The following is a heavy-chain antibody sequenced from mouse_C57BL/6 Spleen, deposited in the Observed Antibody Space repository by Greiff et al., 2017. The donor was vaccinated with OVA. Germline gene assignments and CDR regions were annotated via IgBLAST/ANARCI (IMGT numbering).Heavy chain of an antibody. D-gene: IGHD1-1*01. CDR2: IWTGGGT. J-gene: IGHJ1*03. CDR3: ARGATVVASYWYFDV. Sequence: VKLMESGPGLVAPSQSLSITCTVSGFSFTSYAISWVRQPPGKGLEWLGVIWTGGGTNYNSALKSRLSISKDNSKSQVFLKMNSLQTDDTARYYCARGATVVASYWYFDVWGTGTTVTVSS. CDR1: GFSFTSYA. V-gene: IGHV2-9-1*01.